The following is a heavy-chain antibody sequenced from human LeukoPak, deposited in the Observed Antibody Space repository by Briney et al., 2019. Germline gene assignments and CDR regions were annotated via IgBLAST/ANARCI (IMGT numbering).Heavy chain of an antibody. D-gene: IGHD6-19*01. Sequence: ASVKVSCKASGGTFSSYAISWVRQAPGQGLEWMGGIIPIFGTANYAQKFQGRVTITADESTSTAYMELSSLRSEDTAVYYCAREETMIAVAGTHPRTFDYWGQGALVTVSS. CDR2: IIPIFGTA. J-gene: IGHJ4*02. V-gene: IGHV1-69*13. CDR1: GGTFSSYA. CDR3: AREETMIAVAGTHPRTFDY.